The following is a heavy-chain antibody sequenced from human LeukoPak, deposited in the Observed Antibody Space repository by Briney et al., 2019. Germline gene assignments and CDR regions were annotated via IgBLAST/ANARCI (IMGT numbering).Heavy chain of an antibody. CDR3: ARRDIVVVPAAIEYYYYGMDV. CDR2: IIPIFGTA. J-gene: IGHJ6*02. D-gene: IGHD2-2*01. CDR1: GGTFSSYA. V-gene: IGHV1-69*01. Sequence: SVKVSCKASGGTFSSYAISWVRQAPGQGLEWMGGIIPIFGTANYAQKLQGRVTITADESTSTAYMELSSLRSEDTAVYYCARRDIVVVPAAIEYYYYGMDVWGQGTTVTVSS.